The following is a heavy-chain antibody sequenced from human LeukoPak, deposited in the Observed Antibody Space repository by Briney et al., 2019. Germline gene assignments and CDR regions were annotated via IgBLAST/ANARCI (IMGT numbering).Heavy chain of an antibody. D-gene: IGHD3-10*01. J-gene: IGHJ4*02. CDR3: AAYRSGTHYNSYYFDD. CDR1: GDSIRRNY. CDR2: IHYSGNT. Sequence: SSETLSLTCGISGDSIRRNYWSWIRQPPGKGLEWIGYIHYSGNTNYNPSLKSRVSISVDTSKNQFSLKLTSVTAADTAVYYCAAYRSGTHYNSYYFDDWDQGTLVIVSS. V-gene: IGHV4-59*08.